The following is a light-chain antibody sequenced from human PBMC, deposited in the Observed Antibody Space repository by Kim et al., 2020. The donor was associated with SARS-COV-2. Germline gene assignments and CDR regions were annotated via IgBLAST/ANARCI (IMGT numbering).Light chain of an antibody. CDR3: QSRDSGGKVV. CDR2: GRN. Sequence: SSELTQDPVVSVALGQTVRITCQGDSLRSYYATWYQQKPRQAPVLVIYGRNNRPSGIPDRFSGSASGNTASLTISGTQGEDEADFYCQSRDSGGKVVFGGGTQLTVL. CDR1: SLRSYY. V-gene: IGLV3-19*01. J-gene: IGLJ2*01.